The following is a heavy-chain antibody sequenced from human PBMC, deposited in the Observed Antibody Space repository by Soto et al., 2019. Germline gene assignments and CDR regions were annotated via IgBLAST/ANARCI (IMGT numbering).Heavy chain of an antibody. D-gene: IGHD6-13*01. V-gene: IGHV4-30-4*01. CDR2: IYYSGST. CDR1: GGSSGSGDYC. Sequence: LSPTCTGSGGSSGSGDYCWSWFRQPPGKGLEWIGYIYYSGSTYYNPSLKSRVTISVDTSKNQFSLKLSSVTAADTAVYSCASAGPYYYYGMDVWGQGTTVTVSS. CDR3: ASAGPYYYYGMDV. J-gene: IGHJ6*02.